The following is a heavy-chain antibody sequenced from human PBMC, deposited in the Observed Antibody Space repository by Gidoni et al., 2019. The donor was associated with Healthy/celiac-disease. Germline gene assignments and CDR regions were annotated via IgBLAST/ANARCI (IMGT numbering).Heavy chain of an antibody. J-gene: IGHJ4*02. CDR2: ISVRCGST. V-gene: IGHV3-23*01. CDR1: GFTFSIYA. Sequence: EVQLSASAVGSVQLGGSLRLSCAASGFTFSIYAMRWVRQAPGKGLDWVSAISVRCGSTYYAGTVKGRFTISRDHSKNTLYLPMNSLSAEDTAVYYCARVDTTMVLLDYWGQGTLVTVSS. CDR3: ARVDTTMVLLDY. D-gene: IGHD5-18*01.